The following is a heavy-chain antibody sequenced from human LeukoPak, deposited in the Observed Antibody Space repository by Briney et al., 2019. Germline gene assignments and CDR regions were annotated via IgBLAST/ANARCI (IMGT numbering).Heavy chain of an antibody. J-gene: IGHJ4*02. Sequence: PSETLSLTCTVSNASIATSSYYWSWIRQPPGKGLEWIGEINHSGSTNYNPSLKSRVTISVDTSKNQFSLKLSSVTAADTAVYYCAREDTGPSDYWGQGTLVTVSS. CDR1: NASIATSSYY. D-gene: IGHD5-18*01. CDR3: AREDTGPSDY. CDR2: INHSGST. V-gene: IGHV4-39*07.